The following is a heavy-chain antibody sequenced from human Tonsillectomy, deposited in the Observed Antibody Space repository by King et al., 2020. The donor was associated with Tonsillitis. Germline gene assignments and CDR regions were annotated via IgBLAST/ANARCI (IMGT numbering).Heavy chain of an antibody. CDR2: IAYDASYE. J-gene: IGHJ2*01. V-gene: IGHV3-30*18. Sequence: VQLVESGGGVVQPGRSLRLSCAASGFTFTNYGLHWVRQAPGKGLDWVALIAYDASYENYADSVKGRFAISRDNSKNTLYLEMNSLRVEDTAVYYCAKDGRGLSDGYFDLWGRGTRVTGSS. CDR3: AKDGRGLSDGYFDL. CDR1: GFTFTNYG. D-gene: IGHD1-26*01.